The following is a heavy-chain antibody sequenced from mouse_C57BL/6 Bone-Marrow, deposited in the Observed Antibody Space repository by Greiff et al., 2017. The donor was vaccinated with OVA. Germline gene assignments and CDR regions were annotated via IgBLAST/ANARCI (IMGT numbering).Heavy chain of an antibody. V-gene: IGHV5-2*01. CDR2: INSDGGST. D-gene: IGHD3-2*02. CDR1: EYEFPSHD. J-gene: IGHJ4*01. Sequence: DVQLVESGGGLVQPGESLKLSCESNEYEFPSHDMSWVRKTPEKRLELVAAINSDGGSTYYPDTMERRFIISRDNTKKTLYLQMSSLRSEDTALYYCARAGTAQATLGAMDYWGQGTSVTVSS. CDR3: ARAGTAQATLGAMDY.